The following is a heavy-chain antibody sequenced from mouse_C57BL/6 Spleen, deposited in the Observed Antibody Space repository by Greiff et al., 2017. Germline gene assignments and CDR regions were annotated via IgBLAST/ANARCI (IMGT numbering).Heavy chain of an antibody. CDR2: IYPGDGDT. J-gene: IGHJ1*03. D-gene: IGHD1-1*01. CDR1: GYAFSSYW. V-gene: IGHV1-80*01. CDR3: ARLLRYRYCDFDV. Sequence: QVQLQQSGAELVKPGASVKISCKASGYAFSSYWMNWVKQRPGQGLEWIGAIYPGDGDTNYNGKFKGKATLTADTSSSTAYMQLSSLTSEDSAVYFFARLLRYRYCDFDVWGTGATVTFSS.